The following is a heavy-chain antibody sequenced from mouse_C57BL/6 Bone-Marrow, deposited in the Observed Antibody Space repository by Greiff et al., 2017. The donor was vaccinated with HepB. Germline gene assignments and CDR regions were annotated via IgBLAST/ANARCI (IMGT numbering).Heavy chain of an antibody. CDR3: AYYYGGFAY. CDR1: GYAFSSSW. D-gene: IGHD1-1*01. J-gene: IGHJ3*01. CDR2: IYPGDGDT. V-gene: IGHV1-82*01. Sequence: QVQLQHSGPELVKPGASVKISCKASGYAFSSSWMNWVKQRPGKGLEWIGRIYPGDGDTNYNGKFKGKATLTADKSSSTAYMQLSSLTSEDSAVYFCAYYYGGFAYWGQGTLVTVSA.